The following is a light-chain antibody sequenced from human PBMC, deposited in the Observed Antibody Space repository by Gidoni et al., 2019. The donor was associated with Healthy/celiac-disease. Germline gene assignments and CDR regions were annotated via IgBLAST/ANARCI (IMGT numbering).Light chain of an antibody. CDR3: QQRSNWPGFT. Sequence: EIVLTQSPATLSLSPGERAPLSCRASQSVRSYLAWYQQKPGQAPRLLIYDASNRATGTPARFSGSGSGTDFTLTISSLEPEDFAVYYCQQRSNWPGFTFGPGTKVDIK. J-gene: IGKJ3*01. V-gene: IGKV3-11*01. CDR1: QSVRSY. CDR2: DAS.